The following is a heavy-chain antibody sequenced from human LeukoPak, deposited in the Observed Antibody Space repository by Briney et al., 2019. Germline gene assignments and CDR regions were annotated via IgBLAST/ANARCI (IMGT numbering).Heavy chain of an antibody. CDR3: ARGNYYDSSGTDAFDI. CDR1: GFTFSSYA. Sequence: GGSLRLSCAASGFTFSSYAMSWVRQAPGKGLEWVSGINWNGGSTGYADSVKGRFTISRDNAKNSLYLQMNSLRAEDTALYHCARGNYYDSSGTDAFDIWGQGTMVTVSS. J-gene: IGHJ3*02. CDR2: INWNGGST. V-gene: IGHV3-20*01. D-gene: IGHD3-22*01.